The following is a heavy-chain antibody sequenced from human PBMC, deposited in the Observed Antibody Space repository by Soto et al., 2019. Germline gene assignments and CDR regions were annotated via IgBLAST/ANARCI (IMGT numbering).Heavy chain of an antibody. CDR3: ARDWCSSSLDY. Sequence: QVQLVESGGGVVQPGRSLRLSCAASGFTFTNYGMHWVRQAPGKGLEWVAVIWYDGSNKYYADSVKGRFTISRDNSKNTLSLQMYSLRAEDTAVYFCARDWCSSSLDYWGQGTLVTVSS. D-gene: IGHD6-13*01. J-gene: IGHJ4*02. V-gene: IGHV3-33*01. CDR1: GFTFTNYG. CDR2: IWYDGSNK.